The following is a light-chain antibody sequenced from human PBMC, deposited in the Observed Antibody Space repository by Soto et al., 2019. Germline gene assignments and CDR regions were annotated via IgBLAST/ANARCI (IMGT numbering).Light chain of an antibody. CDR2: WAS. Sequence: DIVMTQSPDSVAVSLGERATVNCKSSQSVLNSYNNKDYLAWYQQKPGQPPKMLMFWASTRESGVPDRFSGSGSGTDFTLTITSLQAEDVAVYYCQQYSSLPLTFGGGTKVEIK. CDR3: QQYSSLPLT. J-gene: IGKJ4*01. V-gene: IGKV4-1*01. CDR1: QSVLNSYNNKDY.